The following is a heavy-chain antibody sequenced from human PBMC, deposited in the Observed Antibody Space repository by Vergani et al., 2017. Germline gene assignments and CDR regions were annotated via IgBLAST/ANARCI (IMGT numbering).Heavy chain of an antibody. V-gene: IGHV3-23*01. Sequence: EVQLLESGGGLVQPGGSLRLSCAASGFTFTSYAMSWVRQAPGKGLEWVPPISGRGGSTSSADSVKGRFTISRDNSKNPLYLKMNSLRAEDTAVYYCAKAESGYSSGWGSYYYYGMDVWGQGTTVTVSS. CDR3: AKAESGYSSGWGSYYYYGMDV. D-gene: IGHD6-19*01. J-gene: IGHJ6*02. CDR1: GFTFTSYA. CDR2: ISGRGGST.